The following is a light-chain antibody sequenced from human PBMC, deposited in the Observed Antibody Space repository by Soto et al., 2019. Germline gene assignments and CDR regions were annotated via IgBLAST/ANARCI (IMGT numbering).Light chain of an antibody. Sequence: EIVLTQSPGTLSLSPGEIATLSFSASQSVSSSRLAWYRQKPGQAPRLLIYGASTRAAGIPARFSGSGSGTEFTLIISSLQSEDFAVYYCQDYSDWPTWTFGQGTKVDI. CDR1: QSVSSS. V-gene: IGKV3-15*01. CDR3: QDYSDWPTWT. J-gene: IGKJ1*01. CDR2: GAS.